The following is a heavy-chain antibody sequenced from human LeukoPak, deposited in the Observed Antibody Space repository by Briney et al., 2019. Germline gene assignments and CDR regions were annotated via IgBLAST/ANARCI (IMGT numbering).Heavy chain of an antibody. CDR2: INPNSGAT. Sequence: ASVKVSCKASGYSFTAYYMHWVRQAPGEGLEWMGWINPNSGATSYAQRFQGRVTVTRDTSISTAYMELSRLTSDDTAVYYCARGGYSSGGSLGFGPWGQGTLVTVSS. V-gene: IGHV1-2*02. CDR3: ARGGYSSGGSLGFGP. J-gene: IGHJ5*02. CDR1: GYSFTAYY. D-gene: IGHD6-19*01.